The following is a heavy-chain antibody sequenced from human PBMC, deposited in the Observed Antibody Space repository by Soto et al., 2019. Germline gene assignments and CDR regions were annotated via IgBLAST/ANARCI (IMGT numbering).Heavy chain of an antibody. J-gene: IGHJ4*02. CDR1: GFTFDDYA. Sequence: PGGSLRLSCAASGFTFDDYAMHWVRQAPGKGLEWVSGISWNSGSIGYADSVKGRFTISRDNAKNSLYLQMNSLRAEDTAVYYCARDSVSYGDGHWDYWGQGTLVTVSS. D-gene: IGHD4-17*01. V-gene: IGHV3-9*01. CDR3: ARDSVSYGDGHWDY. CDR2: ISWNSGSI.